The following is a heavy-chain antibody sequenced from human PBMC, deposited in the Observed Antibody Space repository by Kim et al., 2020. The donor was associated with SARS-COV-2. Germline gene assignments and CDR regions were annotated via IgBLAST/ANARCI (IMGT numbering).Heavy chain of an antibody. Sequence: SKKYYAASGKGRFTISRDNSKNTLYLQMNSLRAEDTAVYYCAFMGVTTGYWGQGTLVTVSS. CDR3: AFMGVTTGY. D-gene: IGHD4-4*01. J-gene: IGHJ4*02. CDR2: SKK. V-gene: IGHV3-30-3*01.